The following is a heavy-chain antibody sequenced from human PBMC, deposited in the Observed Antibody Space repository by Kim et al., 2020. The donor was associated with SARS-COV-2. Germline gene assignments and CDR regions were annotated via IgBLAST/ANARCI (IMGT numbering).Heavy chain of an antibody. CDR3: ARAPIVVVITHFDY. Sequence: NPSLKSRVTISVDTSKNQFSLKLSSVTAADTAVHYCARAPIVVVITHFDYWGQGTLVTVSS. J-gene: IGHJ4*02. D-gene: IGHD3-22*01. V-gene: IGHV4-31*02.